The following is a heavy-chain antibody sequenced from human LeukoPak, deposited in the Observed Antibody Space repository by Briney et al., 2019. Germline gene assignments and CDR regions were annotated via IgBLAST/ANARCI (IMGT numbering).Heavy chain of an antibody. V-gene: IGHV3-30*02. J-gene: IGHJ6*02. Sequence: GGSLRLSCAASGFTFSSYGMHWVRQAPGKGLEWVAFIRYDGSNKYYADSVKGRFTISRGNSKNTLYLQMNSLRAEDTAVYYCAKDQSRYYYGSRAMDVWGQGTTVTVSS. CDR1: GFTFSSYG. CDR2: IRYDGSNK. CDR3: AKDQSRYYYGSRAMDV. D-gene: IGHD3-10*01.